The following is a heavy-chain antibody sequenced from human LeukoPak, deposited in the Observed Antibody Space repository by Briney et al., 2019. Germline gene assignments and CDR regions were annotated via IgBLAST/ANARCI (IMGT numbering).Heavy chain of an antibody. CDR1: GYTISSYY. CDR3: ARGVVNGVFYY. D-gene: IGHD2-8*01. J-gene: IGHJ4*02. V-gene: IGHV4-59*01. CDR2: IYYSGST. Sequence: SETLSLTCSVSGYTISSYYLSSIRQPPGKGLEWIGYIYYSGSTNYNPSLKSRVTISVDTSKNQFSLKLSSVTAADTAVYYCARGVVNGVFYYWGQGTLVTVSS.